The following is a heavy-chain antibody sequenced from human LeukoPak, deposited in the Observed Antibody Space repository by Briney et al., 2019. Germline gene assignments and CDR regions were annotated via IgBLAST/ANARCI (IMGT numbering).Heavy chain of an antibody. Sequence: GRSLRLSCAASGFTVSNWAIHWVRQAPGKGLEWVAAISYDGSNKFYADSVKGRFTISRDNSKNSLDLQMNSLRAEDTTVYYCARDSPRQQLVQWHAFDIWGQGTMVTVSS. J-gene: IGHJ3*02. V-gene: IGHV3-30*04. CDR3: ARDSPRQQLVQWHAFDI. D-gene: IGHD6-13*01. CDR1: GFTVSNWA. CDR2: ISYDGSNK.